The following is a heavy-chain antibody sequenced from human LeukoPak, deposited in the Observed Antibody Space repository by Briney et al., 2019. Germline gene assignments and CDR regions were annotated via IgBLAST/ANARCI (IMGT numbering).Heavy chain of an antibody. CDR2: ISGSGGST. J-gene: IGHJ6*02. V-gene: IGHV3-23*01. D-gene: IGHD4-11*01. CDR3: AKDLYSNYVFYYYGMDV. Sequence: GGSRRLSCAAFGFTFSSYALGWFRQAPGKGLDWASVISGSGGSTYYADSVKGRFTISRDNSKNTVHLQMNSLRAEDTAVYYCAKDLYSNYVFYYYGMDVWGQGTTVTVSS. CDR1: GFTFSSYA.